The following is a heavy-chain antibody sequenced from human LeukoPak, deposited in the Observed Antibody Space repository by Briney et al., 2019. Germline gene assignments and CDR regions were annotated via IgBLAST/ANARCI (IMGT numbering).Heavy chain of an antibody. V-gene: IGHV3-11*01. J-gene: IGHJ6*02. CDR2: ISSSGSTI. CDR3: ARVGIVATIYHYYYYGMDV. D-gene: IGHD5-12*01. Sequence: GGSLRLSYAASGFTLSDYYMSWIRQAPGKGLEWVSYISSSGSTIYYADSVKGRFTISRDNAKNSLYLQMNSLRAEDTAVYYCARVGIVATIYHYYYYGMDVWGQGTTVTVSS. CDR1: GFTLSDYY.